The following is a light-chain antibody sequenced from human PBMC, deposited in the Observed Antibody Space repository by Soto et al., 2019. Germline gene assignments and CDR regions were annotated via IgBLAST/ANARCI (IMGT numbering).Light chain of an antibody. Sequence: EIVMTQSPATLSVSPGERATLSCRASQSVSSNLAWYQQKPGQAPRLLIYGASTRATGIPARFSGSGSGTEFTLPISRLQYEDFAVYYCQQYNNWPLTFGGGTKVEIK. CDR2: GAS. CDR1: QSVSSN. J-gene: IGKJ4*01. CDR3: QQYNNWPLT. V-gene: IGKV3-15*01.